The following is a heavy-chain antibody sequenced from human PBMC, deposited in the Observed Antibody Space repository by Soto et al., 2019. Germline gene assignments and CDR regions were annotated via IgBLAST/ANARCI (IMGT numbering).Heavy chain of an antibody. CDR3: ASHSSGTYYPIDY. D-gene: IGHD3-10*01. V-gene: IGHV4-39*01. CDR1: GGSITGTDYY. Sequence: QLQLQESGPGLVKPSETLSLTCTVSGGSITGTDYYWGWIRQSPGKGLEYIGSIHYNGRTYYNPSLPGRVTVSVDTSKSQFSLRLVSGTAADAAVYFCASHSSGTYYPIDYWGQGTLVTVSS. J-gene: IGHJ4*02. CDR2: IHYNGRT.